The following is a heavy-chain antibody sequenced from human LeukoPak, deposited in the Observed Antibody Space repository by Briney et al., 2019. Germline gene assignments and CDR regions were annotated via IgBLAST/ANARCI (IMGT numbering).Heavy chain of an antibody. Sequence: ASVKVSCKASGYTFTGYYLHWVRQAPGQGLEWMAWINPYSGATNCAQNFQGSVTLTSDKSISTTYMELTSLRSDDTAVYFCARVAHPTDFVVVPAARSDLGKFDYWGQGSLVTVS. D-gene: IGHD2-2*01. CDR2: INPYSGAT. CDR3: ARVAHPTDFVVVPAARSDLGKFDY. CDR1: GYTFTGYY. V-gene: IGHV1-2*02. J-gene: IGHJ4*02.